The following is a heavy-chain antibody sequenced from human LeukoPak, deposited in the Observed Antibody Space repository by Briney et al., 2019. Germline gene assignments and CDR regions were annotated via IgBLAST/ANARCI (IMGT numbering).Heavy chain of an antibody. Sequence: ASVKVSCKASGYTFTKYHINWVRQASGQGLEWTTWINPDTGDKGYARKFQDRVTITTDTSISTAYMELSSLSSEDTAVYFCARTTSVTASGYDYWGQGTLVSVSS. CDR2: INPDTGDK. CDR3: ARTTSVTASGYDY. D-gene: IGHD2-21*02. CDR1: GYTFTKYH. J-gene: IGHJ4*02. V-gene: IGHV1-8*03.